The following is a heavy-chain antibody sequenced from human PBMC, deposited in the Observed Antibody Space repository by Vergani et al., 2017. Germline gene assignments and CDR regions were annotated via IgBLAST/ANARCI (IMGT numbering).Heavy chain of an antibody. D-gene: IGHD3-10*01. CDR3: AKGAHLNNYGSGSQQESEYFQH. J-gene: IGHJ1*01. CDR1: GYSFTSYW. V-gene: IGHV5-51*01. Sequence: EVQLVQSGAEVKKPGESLKISCKGSGYSFTSYWIGWVRQMPGKGLEWMGIIYPGDSDTRYSPSFQGQVTISADKSISTAYLQWSSLKASDTAMYYCAKGAHLNNYGSGSQQESEYFQHWGQGTLVTVSS. CDR2: IYPGDSDT.